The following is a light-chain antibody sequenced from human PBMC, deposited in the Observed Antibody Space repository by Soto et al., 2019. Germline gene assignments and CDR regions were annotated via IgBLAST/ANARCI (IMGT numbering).Light chain of an antibody. Sequence: EIVLTQSPGTLSLSPGERATLSCRASQSVSSSYLAWYQQKPGQAPRLLIYGASSRATGIPDRFSGSGSGTDFTLTFSRLEPEVFAVYYCQQYGSSPGNTFGQGTRLEIK. CDR3: QQYGSSPGNT. V-gene: IGKV3-20*01. J-gene: IGKJ5*01. CDR1: QSVSSSY. CDR2: GAS.